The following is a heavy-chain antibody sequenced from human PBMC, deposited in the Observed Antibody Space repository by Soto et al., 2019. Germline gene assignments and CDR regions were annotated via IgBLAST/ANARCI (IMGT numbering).Heavy chain of an antibody. V-gene: IGHV3-23*01. CDR1: GLTFSSYA. J-gene: IGHJ4*02. Sequence: GGSLRLSCAASGLTFSSYAMSWVRQAPGKGLEWVSAISGSGGSTYYADSVKGRFTISRDNSKNTLYLQMNSLRAEDTAVYYCARAVAVPADFDYWGQGTLVTVSS. CDR3: ARAVAVPADFDY. D-gene: IGHD6-19*01. CDR2: ISGSGGST.